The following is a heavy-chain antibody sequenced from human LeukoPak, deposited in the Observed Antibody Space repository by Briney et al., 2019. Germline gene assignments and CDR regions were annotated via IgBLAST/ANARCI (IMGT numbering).Heavy chain of an antibody. CDR2: ISGSGGST. CDR1: GFTFSSYG. D-gene: IGHD3-22*01. Sequence: PGGCLRLSCAASGFTFSSYGMSWVRQAPGKGLEWVSAISGSGGSTYYADSVKGRFTISRDNSKNTLYLQMNSLRAEDTAVYYCAKDANTYYYDSSGYYYEGYAFDIWGQGTMVTVSS. J-gene: IGHJ3*02. V-gene: IGHV3-23*01. CDR3: AKDANTYYYDSSGYYYEGYAFDI.